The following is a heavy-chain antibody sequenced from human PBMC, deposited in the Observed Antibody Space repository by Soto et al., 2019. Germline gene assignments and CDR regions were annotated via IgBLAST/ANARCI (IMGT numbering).Heavy chain of an antibody. Sequence: EVQLVESGGGLVKPGGSLRLSCAASGFTFRLHAMNWVRQAPGKGLEWVSYISSNSDDIYYADSVKGRFTISRDNAQKLLYRQMDGLRVEDTAVYYCARDSTVGELRGAAFDIWGLGTKVTVSS. CDR2: ISSNSDDI. CDR3: ARDSTVGELRGAAFDI. CDR1: GFTFRLHA. V-gene: IGHV3-21*01. D-gene: IGHD1-26*01. J-gene: IGHJ3*02.